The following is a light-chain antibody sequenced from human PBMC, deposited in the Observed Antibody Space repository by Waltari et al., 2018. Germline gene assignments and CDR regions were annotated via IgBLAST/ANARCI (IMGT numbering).Light chain of an antibody. CDR2: HDT. Sequence: SYELTLPPSVSVSPGQTANITSPAAELGATHTYWYQQKPGQTRVRVIYHDTKRPSGIPERFSGSNSGNTATLTSSGTQAMDDADYYCQAWGSSTYVFGTGTKVTVL. V-gene: IGLV3-1*01. J-gene: IGLJ1*01. CDR1: ELGATH. CDR3: QAWGSSTYV.